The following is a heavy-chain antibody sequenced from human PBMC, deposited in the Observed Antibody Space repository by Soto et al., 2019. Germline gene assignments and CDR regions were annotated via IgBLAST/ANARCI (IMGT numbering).Heavy chain of an antibody. CDR2: IIPILGIA. Sequence: SVKVSCKASGGTFSSYTISWVRQAPGQGLEWMGRIIPILGIANYAQKFQGRVTITADKSTSTAYMELSSLRSEDTAVYYCARDGIAVAGPVAGGMDVWGQGTTVTVSS. J-gene: IGHJ6*02. V-gene: IGHV1-69*04. CDR3: ARDGIAVAGPVAGGMDV. CDR1: GGTFSSYT. D-gene: IGHD6-19*01.